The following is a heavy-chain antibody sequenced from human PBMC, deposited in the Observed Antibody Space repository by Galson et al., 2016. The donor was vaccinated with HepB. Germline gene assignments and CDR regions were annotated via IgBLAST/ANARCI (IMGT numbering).Heavy chain of an antibody. CDR2: IYWDDDK. J-gene: IGHJ5*02. D-gene: IGHD2-8*02. V-gene: IGHV2-5*02. CDR3: AHSLLYCTGTYCHGVGVNWFGP. CDR1: GFSLSTSGVG. Sequence: PALVKPTQTLTLTCTFSGFSLSTSGVGVGWIRQPPGKALEWLALIYWDDDKRYSPSLKSRLTITKDTSKNQVVLTMTNMDPVDTATYYCAHSLLYCTGTYCHGVGVNWFGPWGQGTLVTVSS.